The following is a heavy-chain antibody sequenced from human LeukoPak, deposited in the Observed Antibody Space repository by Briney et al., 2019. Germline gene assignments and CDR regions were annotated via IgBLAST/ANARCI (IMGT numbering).Heavy chain of an antibody. CDR2: IYYSGST. V-gene: IGHV4-59*08. Sequence: SETLSLTCTVSGGSISSYYWSWIRQPPGKGLEWIGYIYYSGSTNYNPSLKSRVTISVDTSKNQFSLKLSSVTAADTAVYYCARGIVGATRGAYNWFDPWGQGTLVTVSS. CDR3: ARGIVGATRGAYNWFDP. CDR1: GGSISSYY. D-gene: IGHD1-26*01. J-gene: IGHJ5*02.